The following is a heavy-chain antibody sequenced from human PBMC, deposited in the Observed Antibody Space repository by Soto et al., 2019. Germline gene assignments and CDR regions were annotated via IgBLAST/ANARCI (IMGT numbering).Heavy chain of an antibody. D-gene: IGHD6-13*01. Sequence: GASLKISCAASGFTFSSYGMHWVRQAPGKGLEWVAVIWYDGSNKYYADSVKGRFTISRDNSKNTLYLQMNSLRAEDTAVYYCAREDSSSLYWGQGTLVTVSS. J-gene: IGHJ4*02. CDR2: IWYDGSNK. V-gene: IGHV3-33*01. CDR3: AREDSSSLY. CDR1: GFTFSSYG.